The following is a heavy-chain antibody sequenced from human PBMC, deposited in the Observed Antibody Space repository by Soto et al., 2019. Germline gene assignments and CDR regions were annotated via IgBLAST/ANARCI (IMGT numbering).Heavy chain of an antibody. J-gene: IGHJ4*02. V-gene: IGHV3-30*04. CDR3: ARDLSGVGIESQ. CDR1: GFTFSSFT. CDR2: ISGDERDK. D-gene: IGHD3-10*01. Sequence: TGGSLRLSCEVSGFTFSSFTMHWVRQAPGEGLDWVAVISGDERDKRYAGSVQGRFTISRDNSKNTLYLQMNNLRTEDTAIYYCARDLSGVGIESQWGQGTLVTVSS.